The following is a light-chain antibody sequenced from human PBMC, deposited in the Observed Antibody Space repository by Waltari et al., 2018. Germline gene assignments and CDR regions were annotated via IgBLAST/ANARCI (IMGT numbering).Light chain of an antibody. CDR1: QSIATN. CDR2: DAS. Sequence: VVMPQPPPTLSVFPGGRATLSCRASQSIATNLAWYQQRRGQAPRLLIFDASTRATSISGRFSGSGSGTEFTLTISSLQSEDSAVYYCQQYNRWPPITFGQGTRLEIK. V-gene: IGKV3-15*01. CDR3: QQYNRWPPIT. J-gene: IGKJ5*01.